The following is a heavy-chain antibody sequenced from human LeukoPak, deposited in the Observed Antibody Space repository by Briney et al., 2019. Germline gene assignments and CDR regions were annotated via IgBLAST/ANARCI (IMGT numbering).Heavy chain of an antibody. CDR3: YVHHYYYYMDV. J-gene: IGHJ6*03. CDR2: IYSGGST. D-gene: IGHD3-16*01. CDR1: GFTVSSNY. Sequence: GGSQRLSCAASGFTVSSNYMSWVRQAPGKGLEWVSIIYSGGSTFYADSVKGRFTISRDNSKNTLYLQINSLSAEDTAVYYCYVHHYYYYMDVWGKGTTVTVSS. V-gene: IGHV3-66*01.